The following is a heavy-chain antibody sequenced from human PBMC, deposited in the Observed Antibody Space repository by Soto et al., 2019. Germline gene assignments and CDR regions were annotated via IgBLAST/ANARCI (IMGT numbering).Heavy chain of an antibody. J-gene: IGHJ4*02. Sequence: GGSLRLSCAASGFTFSSYAMSWVRQAPGKGLEWVSAISGSGGSTYYADSVKGRFTISRDNSKNTLYLQMNSLRAEDTAVYYCAKDPAAKVGATTYFDYWGQGTLVTVSS. CDR3: AKDPAAKVGATTYFDY. CDR1: GFTFSSYA. CDR2: ISGSGGST. V-gene: IGHV3-23*01. D-gene: IGHD1-26*01.